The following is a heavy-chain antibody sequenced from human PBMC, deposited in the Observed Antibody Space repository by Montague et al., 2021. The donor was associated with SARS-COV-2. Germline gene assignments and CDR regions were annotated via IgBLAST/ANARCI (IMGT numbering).Heavy chain of an antibody. CDR3: ARDLRQWLADYYYYGLDV. D-gene: IGHD6-19*01. V-gene: IGHV4-4*02. CDR1: GDSISSNNW. J-gene: IGHJ6*02. Sequence: SETLSLTCAVSGDSISSNNWWNWVRQTPGKGLEWIGETYHGWSTNYNPSLKSRVTISVDKTKNQLYLKMGSVTAADTAVYYFARDLRQWLADYYYYGLDVWGQGTTVTVSS. CDR2: TYHGWST.